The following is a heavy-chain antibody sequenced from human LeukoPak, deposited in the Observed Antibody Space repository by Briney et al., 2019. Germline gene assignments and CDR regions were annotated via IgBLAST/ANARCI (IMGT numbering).Heavy chain of an antibody. CDR2: IYHSGST. D-gene: IGHD3-10*01. J-gene: IGHJ4*02. Sequence: SETLSLTCTVSGYSISSGYYWGWIRQPPGKGLEWIGSIYHSGSTYYNPSLKSRVTISVDTSKNQFSLKLSSVTAADTAVYYCAREGGDLSGSGSYEYWGQGTLVTVSS. CDR3: AREGGDLSGSGSYEY. CDR1: GYSISSGYY. V-gene: IGHV4-38-2*02.